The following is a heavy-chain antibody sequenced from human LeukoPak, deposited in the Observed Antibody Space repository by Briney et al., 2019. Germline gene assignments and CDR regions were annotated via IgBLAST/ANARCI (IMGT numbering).Heavy chain of an antibody. CDR1: GYTFTSYG. J-gene: IGHJ6*02. V-gene: IGHV1-18*01. CDR3: ARDRRVDYYDSSGYPYYYYGMDV. D-gene: IGHD3-22*01. Sequence: GESLKISCKASGYTFTSYGISWVRQAPGQGLEWMGWISAYNGNTNYAQKLQGRVTMTTDTSTSTAYMELRSLRSDDTAVYYCARDRRVDYYDSSGYPYYYYGMDVWGQGTTVTVSS. CDR2: ISAYNGNT.